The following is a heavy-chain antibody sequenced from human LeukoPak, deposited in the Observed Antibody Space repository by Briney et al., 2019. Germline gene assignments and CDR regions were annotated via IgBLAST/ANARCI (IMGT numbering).Heavy chain of an antibody. CDR3: TKAPYTAMASTQEYNWFDP. CDR2: IRYDGSNK. Sequence: GGSLRLSCAASGFTFSSYGMHWVRQAPGKGLEWVAFIRYDGSNKYYADSVKGRFTISRDNSKNTLYLQMNSLRAEDTAVYYCTKAPYTAMASTQEYNWFDPWGQGTLVTVSS. J-gene: IGHJ5*02. V-gene: IGHV3-30*02. D-gene: IGHD5-18*01. CDR1: GFTFSSYG.